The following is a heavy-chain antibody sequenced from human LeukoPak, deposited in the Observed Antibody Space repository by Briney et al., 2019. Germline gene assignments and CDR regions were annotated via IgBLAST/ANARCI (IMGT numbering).Heavy chain of an antibody. CDR1: GYTLTSYD. Sequence: PSVKLSCKAYGYTLTSYDINWVRQATGQGLEWMGWMNPNSGNTGHAQKFQGRVTMTRNTSISTAYMELSSLRSEDTAVYYCARGYDICSDWFDPWGQGTLVTVSS. V-gene: IGHV1-8*01. CDR3: ARGYDICSDWFDP. CDR2: MNPNSGNT. J-gene: IGHJ5*02. D-gene: IGHD3-3*01.